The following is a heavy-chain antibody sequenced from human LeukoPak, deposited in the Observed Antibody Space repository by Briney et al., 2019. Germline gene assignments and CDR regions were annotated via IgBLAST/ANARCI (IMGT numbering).Heavy chain of an antibody. J-gene: IGHJ4*02. Sequence: PLETLSLTCTVSGGSISSYYWSWIRQPPGRGLEWIGYIYYSGSTNYNPSLKSRVTISVDTSKNQFSLKLSSVTAADTAVYYCARGVVTAIVDYFDYWGQGTLVTVSS. V-gene: IGHV4-59*12. CDR2: IYYSGST. CDR3: ARGVVTAIVDYFDY. D-gene: IGHD2-21*02. CDR1: GGSISSYY.